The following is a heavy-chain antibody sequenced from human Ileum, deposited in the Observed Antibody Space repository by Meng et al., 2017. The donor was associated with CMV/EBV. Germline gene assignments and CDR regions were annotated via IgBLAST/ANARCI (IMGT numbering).Heavy chain of an antibody. V-gene: IGHV4-39*07. Sequence: QLMASGPGLVNAPETLSLTCTASGDPISSGRHSWAWFRQPPGKRLEWIGSMYFSGIADYNPSLKSRVTISLHATQKQFSLRLTSVTAADSAVYFCARDLTNKWFYYWGQGTLVTVSS. J-gene: IGHJ4*02. CDR3: ARDLTNKWFYY. CDR2: MYFSGIA. CDR1: GDPISSGRHS. D-gene: IGHD1-26*01.